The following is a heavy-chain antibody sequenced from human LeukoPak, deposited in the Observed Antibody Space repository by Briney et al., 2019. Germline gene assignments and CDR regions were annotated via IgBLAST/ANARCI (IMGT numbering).Heavy chain of an antibody. Sequence: GGSLRLSCAASGFTFSHHGMHWVRQAPGKGLEWVAFIRYEGRNKHYADSVKGRFTISRDNSKNTLYLQMSSLRVEDTAVYYCVRGVPVTPGIDYWGQGTLVTVSS. CDR1: GFTFSHHG. V-gene: IGHV3-30*02. J-gene: IGHJ4*02. CDR2: IRYEGRNK. CDR3: VRGVPVTPGIDY. D-gene: IGHD2-2*01.